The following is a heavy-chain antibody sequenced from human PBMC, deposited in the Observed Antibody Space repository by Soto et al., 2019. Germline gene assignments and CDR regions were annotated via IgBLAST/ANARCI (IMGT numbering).Heavy chain of an antibody. J-gene: IGHJ3*02. CDR2: IYYSGST. CDR1: GGSISSGGYY. Sequence: QVQLQESGPGLVKPSQTLSLTCPVSGGSISSGGYYWSWIRQHPGKGLEWIGYIYYSGSTYYNPSLKSRVTISVDTSKNQFSLKLSSVTAADTAVYYCARDSSAMVTAFDIWGQGTMVTVSS. CDR3: ARDSSAMVTAFDI. D-gene: IGHD5-18*01. V-gene: IGHV4-31*03.